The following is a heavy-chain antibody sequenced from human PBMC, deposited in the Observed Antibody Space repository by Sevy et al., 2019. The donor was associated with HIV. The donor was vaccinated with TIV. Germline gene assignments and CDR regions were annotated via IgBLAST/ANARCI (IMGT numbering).Heavy chain of an antibody. V-gene: IGHV3-9*01. Sequence: SLRLSCAASGFMFDDYAMHWVRQVPGKGLEWVAGISGNRGAMGYADSVRGRFTISRDNGKDSLFLQMNSLTAEDTALYYSEKGLLSVEYYFDCWGQGTMVTVSS. CDR2: ISGNRGAM. CDR3: EKGLLSVEYYFDC. CDR1: GFMFDDYA. J-gene: IGHJ4*02. D-gene: IGHD3-16*02.